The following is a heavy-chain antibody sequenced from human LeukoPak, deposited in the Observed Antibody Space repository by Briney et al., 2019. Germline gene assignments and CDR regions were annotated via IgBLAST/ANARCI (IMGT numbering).Heavy chain of an antibody. J-gene: IGHJ4*02. D-gene: IGHD6-25*01. CDR3: ARVRRLQGFDY. CDR1: GYSISSGYY. CDR2: TYHSGST. Sequence: PSETLSLTGAVSGYSISSGYYWGWIRQPPGEGVEWIGITYHSGSTYYNPSLKSIVNISVDPSKNQFSLKLSSVTAADTAVYYCARVRRLQGFDYWGQGTLVTVP. V-gene: IGHV4-38-2*01.